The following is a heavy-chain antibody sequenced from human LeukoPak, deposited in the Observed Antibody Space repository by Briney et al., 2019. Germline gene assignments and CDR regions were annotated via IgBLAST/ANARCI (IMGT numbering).Heavy chain of an antibody. CDR1: GGTFSSYA. Sequence: SVKVSCKASGGTFSSYAISWVRQAPGQGLEWMGGIIPIFGTANYAQKLQGRVTMTTDTSTSTAYMELRSLRSDDTAVYYCARGSIAAAGFWFDPWGQGTLVTVSS. J-gene: IGHJ5*02. CDR2: IIPIFGTA. D-gene: IGHD6-13*01. V-gene: IGHV1-69*05. CDR3: ARGSIAAAGFWFDP.